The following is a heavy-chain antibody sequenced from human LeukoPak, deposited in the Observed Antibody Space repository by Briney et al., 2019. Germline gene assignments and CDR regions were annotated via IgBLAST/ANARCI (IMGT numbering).Heavy chain of an antibody. CDR1: GGSISSYY. V-gene: IGHV4-4*07. CDR2: IYTSGST. D-gene: IGHD2-15*01. Sequence: SETLSLTCTVSGGSISSYYWSWIRQPAGKGLEWIGRIYTSGSTNYNPSLKSRVTMSVDTSKNQFSLKPSSVTAADTAVYYCARDTYCSGGSCYYRWFDPWGQGTLVTVSS. CDR3: ARDTYCSGGSCYYRWFDP. J-gene: IGHJ5*02.